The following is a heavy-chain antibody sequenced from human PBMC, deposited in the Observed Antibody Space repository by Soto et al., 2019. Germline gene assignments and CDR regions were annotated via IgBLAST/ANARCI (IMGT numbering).Heavy chain of an antibody. D-gene: IGHD4-17*01. CDR3: TRVGGYYGDYPNFDY. CDR2: IYYTGST. CDR1: GSSISPYY. Sequence: QVQLQESGPGLVKPSETLSLTCTVSGSSISPYYWSWIRQPPGKGLGWIGYIYYTGSTKYNPSLKSRVTISLGTSRNQLSLKLSSVTAADTAVYYCTRVGGYYGDYPNFDYWGPGTLVAVSS. V-gene: IGHV4-59*01. J-gene: IGHJ4*02.